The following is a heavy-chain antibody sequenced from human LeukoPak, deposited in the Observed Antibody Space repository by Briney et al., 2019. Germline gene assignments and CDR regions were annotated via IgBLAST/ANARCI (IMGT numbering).Heavy chain of an antibody. V-gene: IGHV4-4*07. CDR3: ARHGYTASHYFLDF. J-gene: IGHJ4*02. CDR1: SGSINSYY. Sequence: SETLSLTCTVSSGSINSYYWGWVRQPAGRGLEWIGRVYTTGKTDYNPSLKRGLTMSIDTSKRQFSLNLTSVTAADTAIYFCARHGYTASHYFLDFWGQGTLVTVSS. CDR2: VYTTGKT. D-gene: IGHD3-16*01.